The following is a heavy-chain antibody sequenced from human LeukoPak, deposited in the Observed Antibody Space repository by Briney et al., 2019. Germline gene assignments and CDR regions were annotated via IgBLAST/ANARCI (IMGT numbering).Heavy chain of an antibody. CDR3: ARVRWGGPYYFDY. Sequence: PGGSLRLSCAASGFTFSSYSMNWVRQAPGKGLEWVAVISYDGSNKYYADSVKGRFTISRDNAKNTLYLQMNSLRAEDTAVYYCARVRWGGPYYFDYWGQGTLVTVSS. D-gene: IGHD3-16*01. J-gene: IGHJ4*02. CDR1: GFTFSSYS. CDR2: ISYDGSNK. V-gene: IGHV3-30*03.